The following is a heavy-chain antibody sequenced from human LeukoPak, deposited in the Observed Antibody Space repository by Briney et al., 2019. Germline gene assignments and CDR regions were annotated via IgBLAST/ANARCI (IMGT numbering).Heavy chain of an antibody. D-gene: IGHD1-26*01. V-gene: IGHV4-39*01. Sequence: PSETLSLTCRVSGASINSGSNYWGWIRQPPGKTLEWIGSIYSSGSTYYNPSPKSRVIIMIDTPKNHFSLTLSSVTAADTAVYYCARVPGGSGPYWGVPRSYHFDYWGQGTLVRVTS. CDR3: ARVPGGSGPYWGVPRSYHFDY. CDR2: IYSSGST. J-gene: IGHJ4*02. CDR1: GASINSGSNY.